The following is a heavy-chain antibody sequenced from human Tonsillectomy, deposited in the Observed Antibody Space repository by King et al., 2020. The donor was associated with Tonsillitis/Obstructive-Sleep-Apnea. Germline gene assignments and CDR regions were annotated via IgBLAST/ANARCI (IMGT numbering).Heavy chain of an antibody. Sequence: VQLVESGGGLVQPGGSLRLSCAASGFTFSSSWMSWVRQAPGKGLEWVANIKQDGSEKYYVDSVKGRFTISRDNAKNSLFLQMNSLRGEDTAVYYFVRDSGAFDIWGQGTMVTVSS. J-gene: IGHJ3*02. CDR3: VRDSGAFDI. V-gene: IGHV3-7*01. D-gene: IGHD3-10*01. CDR1: GFTFSSSW. CDR2: IKQDGSEK.